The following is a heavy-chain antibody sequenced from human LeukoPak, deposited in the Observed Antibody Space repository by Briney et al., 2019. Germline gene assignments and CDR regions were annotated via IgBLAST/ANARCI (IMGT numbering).Heavy chain of an antibody. V-gene: IGHV3-21*01. Sequence: GGSLRLSCAASGFTFSSYSMNWVRQAPGKGLEWVSSISSSSSYIYYADSVKGRFTISRDNAKNSLYLQMNSLRAEDTAVYYCARDRGYQLPNLGPFFDYWGQGTLVTVSS. CDR3: ARDRGYQLPNLGPFFDY. J-gene: IGHJ4*02. D-gene: IGHD2-2*01. CDR1: GFTFSSYS. CDR2: ISSSSSYI.